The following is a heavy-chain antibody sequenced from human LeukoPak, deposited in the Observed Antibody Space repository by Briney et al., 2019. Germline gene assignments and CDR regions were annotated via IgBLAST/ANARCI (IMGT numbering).Heavy chain of an antibody. J-gene: IGHJ4*02. CDR1: GFTFSNYA. CDR3: AGGPIAAAGPEYYFDY. D-gene: IGHD6-13*01. V-gene: IGHV4-34*08. CDR2: INHSGST. Sequence: PGGSLRLSCTASGFTFSNYAMSWIRQPPGKGLEWIGEINHSGSTNYNPSLKSRVTISVDTSKYQFSLKLSSVTAADTAVYYCAGGPIAAAGPEYYFDYWGQGTLVTVSS.